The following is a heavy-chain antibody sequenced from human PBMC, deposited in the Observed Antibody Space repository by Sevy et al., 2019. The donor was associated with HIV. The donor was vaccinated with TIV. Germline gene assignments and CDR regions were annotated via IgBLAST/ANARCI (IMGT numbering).Heavy chain of an antibody. J-gene: IGHJ4*02. CDR2: ITRNSYEAYGGTT. V-gene: IGHV3-49*03. CDR1: GFIFDDYA. CDR3: ARGLATADTPEYYFDS. Sequence: GGSLRLSCTTSGFIFDDYAMSWFRQAPGKGLEWVAFITRNSYEAYGGTTDYAACVKGRFIISRDDSKSIAYLQMNSLKTEDTDEYYCARGLATADTPEYYFDSWGQGTLVTVSS. D-gene: IGHD5-12*01.